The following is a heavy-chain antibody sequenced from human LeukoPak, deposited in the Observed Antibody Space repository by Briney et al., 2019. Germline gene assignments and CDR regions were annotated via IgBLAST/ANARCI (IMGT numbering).Heavy chain of an antibody. Sequence: SVKVSCKASGGTFSSYAISWVRQAPGQGLEWMGRIIPILGIANYAQKFQGRVTITADKSTSTAYMELSSLRSEDTAVYHCARPIAAAGTGYYYYGMDVWGQGTTVTVSS. D-gene: IGHD6-13*01. J-gene: IGHJ6*02. CDR1: GGTFSSYA. CDR2: IIPILGIA. V-gene: IGHV1-69*04. CDR3: ARPIAAAGTGYYYYGMDV.